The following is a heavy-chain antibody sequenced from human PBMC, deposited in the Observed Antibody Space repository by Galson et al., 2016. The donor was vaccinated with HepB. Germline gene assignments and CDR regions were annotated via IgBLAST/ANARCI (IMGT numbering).Heavy chain of an antibody. V-gene: IGHV5-51*01. CDR3: ARQRGFGEIDYGMDV. CDR2: IYPGDSDT. J-gene: IGHJ6*02. CDR1: GYSFTNYW. Sequence: QSGAEVKKPGESLKISCKGSGYSFTNYWIGWVRQMPGKGLEWMGIIYPGDSDTRYSPSFQGQVTISADKSISTAYLQWSSLKASDTAFYYCARQRGFGEIDYGMDVWGQGTTVTVSS. D-gene: IGHD3-10*01.